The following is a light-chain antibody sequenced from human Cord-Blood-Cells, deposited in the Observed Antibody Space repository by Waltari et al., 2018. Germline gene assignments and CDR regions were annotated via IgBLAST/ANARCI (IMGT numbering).Light chain of an antibody. Sequence: DIQLTQSPSFLSASVGDRVTITCRASQGISSYLAWYQQKPGTAPKRLIYAASTLQSGVPSRFSGSGSGTEFTLTISSLQPEDFATYYCQQLNSYLYTFGQGTKLEIK. J-gene: IGKJ2*01. V-gene: IGKV1-9*01. CDR2: AAS. CDR3: QQLNSYLYT. CDR1: QGISSY.